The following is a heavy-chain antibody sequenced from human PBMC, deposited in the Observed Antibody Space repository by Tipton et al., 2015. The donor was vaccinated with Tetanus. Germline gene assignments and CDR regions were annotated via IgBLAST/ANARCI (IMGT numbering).Heavy chain of an antibody. V-gene: IGHV4-4*02. D-gene: IGHD3-3*01. CDR2: IYHRGTT. CDR3: ARESIAIFGVVSIGY. Sequence: TLSLTCAVSGGSIRSSNWWSWVRQTPGKGLEWIGEIYHRGTTNYNPSLKSRVTMSVDNSKNQFSLKLNSVTAADTAVYYCARESIAIFGVVSIGYCGQGSLVTVSS. J-gene: IGHJ4*02. CDR1: GGSIRSSNW.